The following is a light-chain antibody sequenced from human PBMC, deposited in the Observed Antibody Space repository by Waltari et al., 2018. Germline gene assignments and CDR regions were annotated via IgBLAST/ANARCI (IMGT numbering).Light chain of an antibody. Sequence: QPALTQPPSVSGSPGQSITLSCTGTSSHVGIYNFFPWYQQYPGKAPKFIIYEVSEGPSGVSNRFSGSKSGNTASLTISGLQAEDEADYYCCSYAGGTTYVFGTGTKVTVL. V-gene: IGLV2-23*02. J-gene: IGLJ1*01. CDR2: EVS. CDR3: CSYAGGTTYV. CDR1: SSHVGIYNF.